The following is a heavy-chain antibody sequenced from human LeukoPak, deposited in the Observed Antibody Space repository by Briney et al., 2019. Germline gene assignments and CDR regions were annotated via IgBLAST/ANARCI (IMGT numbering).Heavy chain of an antibody. V-gene: IGHV3-21*01. Sequence: PGGSLRLSCAASGFTLSTYSMNWDRQAPGKGLEWVSSISSSSSYIYYADSVKGRFTISRDNAKNSLYLQMNSLRAEDTAVYYCASPYYDFWSGYSYWYFDLWGRGTLVTVSS. CDR1: GFTLSTYS. J-gene: IGHJ2*01. CDR3: ASPYYDFWSGYSYWYFDL. CDR2: ISSSSSYI. D-gene: IGHD3-3*01.